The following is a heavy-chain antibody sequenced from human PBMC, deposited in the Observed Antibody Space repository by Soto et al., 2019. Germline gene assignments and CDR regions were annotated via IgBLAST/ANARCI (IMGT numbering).Heavy chain of an antibody. CDR1: GGSISSSSYY. Sequence: PSETLSLXXXVSGGSISSSSYYWGWIRQPPGKGLEWSGSIYNSGSTYYNQPLKSQDNISVNTSKKQFSMKLRSMTAADTAVYYCASQTLLWFGEWSDYWGQGTLVTVS. D-gene: IGHD3-10*01. CDR3: ASQTLLWFGEWSDY. CDR2: IYNSGST. V-gene: IGHV4-39*01. J-gene: IGHJ4*02.